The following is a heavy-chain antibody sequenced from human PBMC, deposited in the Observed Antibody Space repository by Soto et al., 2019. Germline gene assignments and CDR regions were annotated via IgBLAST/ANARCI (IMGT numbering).Heavy chain of an antibody. J-gene: IGHJ4*02. D-gene: IGHD1-26*01. Sequence: QVQLQESGPGLVKPSETLSLTCTVSGGSISSYYWSWIRQPPGKGLEWIGYIYYSGSTNYNPSLKSRVTISVDTSKNQFSLKLSSVTAADTAVYYCARGTSGGSYWHFDYWGQGTLVTVSS. V-gene: IGHV4-59*01. CDR1: GGSISSYY. CDR2: IYYSGST. CDR3: ARGTSGGSYWHFDY.